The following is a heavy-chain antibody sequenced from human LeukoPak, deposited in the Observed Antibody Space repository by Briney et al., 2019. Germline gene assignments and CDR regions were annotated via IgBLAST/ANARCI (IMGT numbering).Heavy chain of an antibody. CDR3: ARGPRVDYDFWSGYYKYNWFDP. D-gene: IGHD3-3*01. Sequence: ASVKVSCKASGYTFTSYGISWVRQAPGQGLEWMGWISAYNGNTNYAQKLQGRVTMTTDTSTSTAYMELRSLRSDDTAVYYCARGPRVDYDFWSGYYKYNWFDPWGQGTLVTVSS. CDR1: GYTFTSYG. CDR2: ISAYNGNT. J-gene: IGHJ5*02. V-gene: IGHV1-18*01.